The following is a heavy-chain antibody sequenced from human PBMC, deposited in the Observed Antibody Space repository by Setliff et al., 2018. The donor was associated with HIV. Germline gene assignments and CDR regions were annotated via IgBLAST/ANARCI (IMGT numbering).Heavy chain of an antibody. J-gene: IGHJ4*02. CDR2: IYYSGST. V-gene: IGHV4-59*08. CDR3: ARTGFYDFWSDYYLYYFDY. D-gene: IGHD3-3*01. Sequence: SETLSLTCVVYGGSFSGYYWSWIRQPPGKGLEWIGYIYYSGSTNYNPSLKSRVTISVHTSKNQFSLKLSSVTAADTAVYYCARTGFYDFWSDYYLYYFDYWGQGTLVTVSS. CDR1: GGSFSGYY.